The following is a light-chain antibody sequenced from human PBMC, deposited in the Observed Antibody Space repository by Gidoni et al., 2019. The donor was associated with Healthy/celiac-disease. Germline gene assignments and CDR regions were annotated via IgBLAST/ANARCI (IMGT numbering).Light chain of an antibody. CDR2: KAS. Sequence: DIQMTQSPSTLSASVGDRVTITCRASQSISSWLAWYQQKPGKAPKLLIYKASSLGSGVPSRFGSSGSGTEFTLTISSLQPDDFATYYCQRYNSYPWTFGQGTKVEIK. V-gene: IGKV1-5*03. J-gene: IGKJ1*01. CDR3: QRYNSYPWT. CDR1: QSISSW.